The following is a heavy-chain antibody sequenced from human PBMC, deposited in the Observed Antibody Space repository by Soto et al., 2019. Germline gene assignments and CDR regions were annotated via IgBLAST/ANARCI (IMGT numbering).Heavy chain of an antibody. J-gene: IGHJ6*02. D-gene: IGHD5-18*01. CDR1: GYSFTTYW. Sequence: GESLKISCKGSGYSFTTYWISWVRQMPGKGLEWMGRIDPSDSYTNYSPSFQGHVTISADKSISTAYLQWSSLKASDTAMYYCARHTSPFSYYYYGMDVWGQGTTVTVSS. CDR2: IDPSDSYT. CDR3: ARHTSPFSYYYYGMDV. V-gene: IGHV5-10-1*01.